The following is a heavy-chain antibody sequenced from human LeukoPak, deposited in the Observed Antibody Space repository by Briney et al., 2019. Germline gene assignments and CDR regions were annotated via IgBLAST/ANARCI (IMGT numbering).Heavy chain of an antibody. CDR3: AKDLYGSYAMDV. V-gene: IGHV3-23*01. J-gene: IGHJ6*02. CDR2: IGGSGGGT. Sequence: PGGSLRLSCAASGFTFSNYAMSWVRQAPGKGLERVSDIGGSGGGTYYADSVKGRFTISRDSFKNTLYLQMNSLTPEDTALYYCAKDLYGSYAMDVWGQGTTVTVSS. CDR1: GFTFSNYA. D-gene: IGHD4-17*01.